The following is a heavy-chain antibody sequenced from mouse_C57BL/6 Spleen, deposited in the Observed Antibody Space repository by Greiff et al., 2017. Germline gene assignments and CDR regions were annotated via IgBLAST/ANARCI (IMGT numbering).Heavy chain of an antibody. CDR2: ISPGSGST. D-gene: IGHD1-1*01. V-gene: IGHV1-55*01. Sequence: QVQLQQPGAELVKPGASVKMSCKASGYTFTSYWITWVKQRPGQGLEWIGDISPGSGSTNYNEKFKSKATLTVDTSSSTAYMQLSSLTSEDSAVYYCASLYYYGSSYWYFDVWGTGTTVTVSS. J-gene: IGHJ1*03. CDR1: GYTFTSYW. CDR3: ASLYYYGSSYWYFDV.